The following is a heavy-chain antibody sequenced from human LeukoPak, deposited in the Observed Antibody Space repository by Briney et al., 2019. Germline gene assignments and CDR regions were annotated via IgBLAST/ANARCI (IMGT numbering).Heavy chain of an antibody. V-gene: IGHV3-23*01. CDR3: AKGEQWLVTSFDY. J-gene: IGHJ4*02. CDR2: ISGSGGST. CDR1: GFTFSSYA. Sequence: PGGSLRLSCAASGFTFSSYAMSWVRQAPGKGLEWVSAISGSGGSTYYADSVKGRFTVSRDNSKNTLYLQMNSLRAEDTAVYYCAKGEQWLVTSFDYWGQGTLVTVSS. D-gene: IGHD6-19*01.